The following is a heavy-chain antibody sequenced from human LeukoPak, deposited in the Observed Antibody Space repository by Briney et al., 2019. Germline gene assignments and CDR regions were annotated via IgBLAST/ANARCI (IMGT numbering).Heavy chain of an antibody. D-gene: IGHD3-10*01. CDR2: TRNKANSYTT. Sequence: GGSLRLSCAASGFTFSDHCMDWVRQAPGKGLEWVGRTRNKANSYTTAYAASVKGRFTISRDDSKKSMYMQMNSLKTEDTAVYYCARESGGGVLGYFDLWGRGTLVSVSS. V-gene: IGHV3-72*01. CDR1: GFTFSDHC. CDR3: ARESGGGVLGYFDL. J-gene: IGHJ2*01.